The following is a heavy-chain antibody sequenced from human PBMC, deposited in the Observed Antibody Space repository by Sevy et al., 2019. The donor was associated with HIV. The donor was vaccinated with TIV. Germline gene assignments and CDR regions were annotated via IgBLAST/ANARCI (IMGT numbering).Heavy chain of an antibody. CDR1: GFTFAKYS. CDR3: AREGCTQPHDY. V-gene: IGHV3-23*01. J-gene: IGHJ4*02. CDR2: FSFGCGRI. Sequence: GGSLRLSCAASGFTFAKYSMSWLRQAPGKGLEWVSTFSFGCGRINYADSVKGRFTISRDDSKNTLHLQMNSLRAEDTATYFCAREGCTQPHDYWGQGTLVTVSS.